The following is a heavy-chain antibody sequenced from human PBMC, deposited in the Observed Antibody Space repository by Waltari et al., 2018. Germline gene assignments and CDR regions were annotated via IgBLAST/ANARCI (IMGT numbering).Heavy chain of an antibody. CDR3: AKATGSSGWSGGFDY. CDR2: ISGSGGCT. Sequence: EVQLLESGGGLVQPGGSLRLSCAASGFTFSSYAMNWVRQAPGKGLEWVSSISGSGGCTYYADSVKGRFTISRDNSKNTLYLQMNSLRAEDTAVYYCAKATGSSGWSGGFDYWAQGTLVTVSS. D-gene: IGHD6-19*01. V-gene: IGHV3-23*01. CDR1: GFTFSSYA. J-gene: IGHJ4*02.